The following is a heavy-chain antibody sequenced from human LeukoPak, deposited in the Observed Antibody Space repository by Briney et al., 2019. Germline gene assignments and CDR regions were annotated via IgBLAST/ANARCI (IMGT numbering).Heavy chain of an antibody. CDR3: AKDSTLGALYYFDY. J-gene: IGHJ4*02. CDR2: ISGSGGST. D-gene: IGHD4/OR15-4a*01. Sequence: GGSLRLSCAASGFTFSSYGMSWVRQAPGKGLEWVSAISGSGGSTYYADSMKGRFTISRDNSKNTLYLQMNSLRAEDTAVYYCAKDSTLGALYYFDYWGQGTLVTVSS. V-gene: IGHV3-23*01. CDR1: GFTFSSYG.